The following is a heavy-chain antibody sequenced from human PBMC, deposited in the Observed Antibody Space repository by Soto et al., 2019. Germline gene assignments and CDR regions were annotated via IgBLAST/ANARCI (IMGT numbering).Heavy chain of an antibody. CDR3: ARVNRGSYYSIDY. V-gene: IGHV4-39*07. CDR1: GGSIHNNYYY. J-gene: IGHJ4*02. D-gene: IGHD1-26*01. Sequence: PSETLSLTCTVFGGSIHNNYYYWGWVRQPPGKGLEWIGEINHSGSTNYNPSLKSRVTISVDTSKNQFSLKLSSVTAADTAVYYCARVNRGSYYSIDYWGQGTLVTVSS. CDR2: INHSGST.